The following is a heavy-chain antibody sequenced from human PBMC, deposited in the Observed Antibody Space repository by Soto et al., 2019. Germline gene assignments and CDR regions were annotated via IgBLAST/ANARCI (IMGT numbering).Heavy chain of an antibody. J-gene: IGHJ6*03. CDR1: GRSISPYY. D-gene: IGHD6-13*01. V-gene: IGHV4-59*01. CDR3: ARKGAAASYAHYYMDV. CDR2: VYYSGNT. Sequence: PSETLSLTCTVSGRSISPYYWSWIRQPPGKGLEWIGYVYYSGNTNYNPSLESRVTISVDTSRNRFSLNLTSATAADTAVYYCARKGAAASYAHYYMDVWGRGTAVTVSS.